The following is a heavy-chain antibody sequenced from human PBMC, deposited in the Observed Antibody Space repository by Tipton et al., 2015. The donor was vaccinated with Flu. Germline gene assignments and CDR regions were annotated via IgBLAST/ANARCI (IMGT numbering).Heavy chain of an antibody. Sequence: TLSLTCSVSGDSIGSPYFWGWIRQPPGKGLEWIGNVHQTGSPYYNPSLRSRVTIGVDRAKNQFSLRLTSVTAADTAVYYCARREYSNYVSEPKNWFDPWGQGTLVTVFS. CDR1: GDSIGSPYF. D-gene: IGHD6-6*01. V-gene: IGHV4-38-2*01. J-gene: IGHJ5*02. CDR2: VHQTGSP. CDR3: ARREYSNYVSEPKNWFDP.